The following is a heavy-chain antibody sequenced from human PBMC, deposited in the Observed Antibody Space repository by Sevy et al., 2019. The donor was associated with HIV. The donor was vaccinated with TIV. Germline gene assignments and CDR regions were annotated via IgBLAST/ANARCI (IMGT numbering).Heavy chain of an antibody. J-gene: IGHJ4*02. CDR3: ATRWTPGY. Sequence: GGSLRLSCAASGFTFSAYGMHWVRQAPGKGLEWVAFIRYDGSNQFYADSVKGRFTISRDNSNNTLYLQMNTRGTEDTAVYYCATRWTPGYWGQGTLVTVSS. V-gene: IGHV3-30*02. CDR2: IRYDGSNQ. CDR1: GFTFSAYG. D-gene: IGHD1-1*01.